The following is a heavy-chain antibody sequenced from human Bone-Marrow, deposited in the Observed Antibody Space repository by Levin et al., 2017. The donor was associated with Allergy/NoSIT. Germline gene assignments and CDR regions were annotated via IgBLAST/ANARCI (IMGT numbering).Heavy chain of an antibody. CDR3: ARGPYCGGDCPTDY. Sequence: GESLKISCAASGFTFSDYYMSWIRQAPGKGLEWVSYISSSGSTIYYADSVKGRFTISRDNAKNSLYLQMNSLRAEDTAVYYCARGPYCGGDCPTDYWGQGTLVTVSS. CDR2: ISSSGSTI. D-gene: IGHD2-21*02. J-gene: IGHJ4*02. V-gene: IGHV3-11*01. CDR1: GFTFSDYY.